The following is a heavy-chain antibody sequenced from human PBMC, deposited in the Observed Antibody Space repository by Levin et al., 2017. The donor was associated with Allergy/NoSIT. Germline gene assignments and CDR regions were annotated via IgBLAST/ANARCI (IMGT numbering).Heavy chain of an antibody. V-gene: IGHV1-69*06. D-gene: IGHD6-13*01. CDR3: AGEGKQQLVLGYYYYYMDV. CDR1: GGTFSSYA. Sequence: SVKVSCKASGGTFSSYAISWVRQAPGQGLEWMGGIIPIFGTANYAQKFQGRVTITADKSTSTAYMELSSLRSEDTAVYYCAGEGKQQLVLGYYYYYMDVWGKGTTVTVSS. CDR2: IIPIFGTA. J-gene: IGHJ6*03.